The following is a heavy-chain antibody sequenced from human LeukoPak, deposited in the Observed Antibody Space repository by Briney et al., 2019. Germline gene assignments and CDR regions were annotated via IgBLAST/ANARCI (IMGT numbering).Heavy chain of an antibody. Sequence: GGSLRLSCAASGFTFSSYSMNWVRQAPGKGLEWVSYISSSSSMIYYADSVKGRFTISRDNPKNTLYLQMNSLRAEDTAVYYCAKQGVPAARGNWFDPWGQGTLVTVSS. CDR1: GFTFSSYS. CDR2: ISSSSSMI. J-gene: IGHJ5*02. V-gene: IGHV3-48*01. D-gene: IGHD2-2*01. CDR3: AKQGVPAARGNWFDP.